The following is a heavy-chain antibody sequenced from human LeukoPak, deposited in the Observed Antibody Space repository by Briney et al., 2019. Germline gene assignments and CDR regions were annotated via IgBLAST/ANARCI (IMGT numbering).Heavy chain of an antibody. CDR3: ARGDYNSSGYLLNFDY. V-gene: IGHV1-69*06. CDR1: GGTFSSYA. D-gene: IGHD3-22*01. J-gene: IGHJ4*02. CDR2: IIPIFGTA. Sequence: SVKVSCKASGGTFSSYAISWVRQAPGQGLEWMGGIIPIFGTANYAQKFQGRVTITADKSTSTAYMELSSLRSDDTAVYYCARGDYNSSGYLLNFDYWGQGTLVTVSS.